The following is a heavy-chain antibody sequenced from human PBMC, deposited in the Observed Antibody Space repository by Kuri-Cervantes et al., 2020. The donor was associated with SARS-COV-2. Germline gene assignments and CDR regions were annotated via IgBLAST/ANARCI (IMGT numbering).Heavy chain of an antibody. J-gene: IGHJ5*02. V-gene: IGHV1-69*13. Sequence: SVKVSCKASGGTFSSYTISWVRQAPGQGLEWMGGIIPIFGTANYAQKFQGRVTITADESMSTAYMELSSLRSEDTAVYYCASSTVTTRRFDPWGQGTLVTVSS. CDR1: GGTFSSYT. CDR2: IIPIFGTA. D-gene: IGHD4-17*01. CDR3: ASSTVTTRRFDP.